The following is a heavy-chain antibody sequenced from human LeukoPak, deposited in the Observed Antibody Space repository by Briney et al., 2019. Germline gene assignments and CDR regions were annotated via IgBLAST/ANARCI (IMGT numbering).Heavy chain of an antibody. D-gene: IGHD1-26*01. CDR3: AKMKGHPLPKYYMDV. CDR1: DFIFSSYG. J-gene: IGHJ6*01. CDR2: IWFDGSNK. Sequence: PGRSLRLSCAASDFIFSSYGMHWVRQAPGRGLEWVAVIWFDGSNKYYADSVKGRFTISRDNSKNTLYLQMNSLRAEDTAIYYCAKMKGHPLPKYYMDVWGQGTTVTVSS. V-gene: IGHV3-33*06.